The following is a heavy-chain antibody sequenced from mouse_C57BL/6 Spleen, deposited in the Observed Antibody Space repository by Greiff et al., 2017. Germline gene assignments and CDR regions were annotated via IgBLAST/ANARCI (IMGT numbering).Heavy chain of an antibody. CDR1: GFTFSDYY. Sequence: EVKLVESEGGLVQPGSSMKLSCTASGFTFSDYYMAWVRQVPEKGLEWVANINYDGSSTYYLDSLKSRFIISRDNAKNILYLQMSSLKSEDTATYYCARNYDYPYWYFDVWGTGTTVTVSS. CDR3: ARNYDYPYWYFDV. CDR2: INYDGSST. J-gene: IGHJ1*03. D-gene: IGHD2-4*01. V-gene: IGHV5-16*01.